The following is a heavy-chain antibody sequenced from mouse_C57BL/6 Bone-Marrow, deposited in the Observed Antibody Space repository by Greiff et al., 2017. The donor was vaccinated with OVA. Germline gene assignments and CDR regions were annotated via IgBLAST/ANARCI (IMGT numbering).Heavy chain of an antibody. CDR1: GFTFSSYA. Sequence: EVKVVESGGGLVKPGGSLKLSCAASGFTFSSYAMSWVRQTPEKRLEWVATISDGGSYTYYPDNVKGRFTISRDNAKHNLYLQMSHLKSEDTAMYYCARDLGYYYGSTSPWFAYWGQGTLVTVSA. D-gene: IGHD1-1*01. CDR3: ARDLGYYYGSTSPWFAY. V-gene: IGHV5-4*01. J-gene: IGHJ3*01. CDR2: ISDGGSYT.